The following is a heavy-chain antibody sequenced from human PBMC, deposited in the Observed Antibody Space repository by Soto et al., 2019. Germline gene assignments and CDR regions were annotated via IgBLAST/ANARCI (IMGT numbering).Heavy chain of an antibody. CDR3: AHSLIRPRYYYGSGSYSWFDP. CDR1: GFSLSTSGVG. Sequence: KESGPTLVKPTQTLTLTCTFSGFSLSTSGVGVGWIRQPPGKALEWLALIYWDDDKRYSPSLKSRLTITKDTSKNQVVLTMTNMDPVDTATYYCAHSLIRPRYYYGSGSYSWFDPWGQGTLVTVSS. D-gene: IGHD3-10*01. CDR2: IYWDDDK. V-gene: IGHV2-5*02. J-gene: IGHJ5*02.